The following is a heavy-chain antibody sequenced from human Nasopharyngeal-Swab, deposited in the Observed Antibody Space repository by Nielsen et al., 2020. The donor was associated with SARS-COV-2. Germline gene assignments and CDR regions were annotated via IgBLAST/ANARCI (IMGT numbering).Heavy chain of an antibody. J-gene: IGHJ4*02. D-gene: IGHD2-15*01. CDR3: ARDVGGRDNY. CDR2: IDTDGAIT. CDR1: GFSFRTYW. Sequence: GESLKISCAASGFSFRTYWMHWVRQSPGKGLLWVSRIDTDGAITNYADSGKGRFTISRDNAKNTLYLQMNSLRADDTAVYYCARDVGGRDNYWGQGALVTVSS. V-gene: IGHV3-74*01.